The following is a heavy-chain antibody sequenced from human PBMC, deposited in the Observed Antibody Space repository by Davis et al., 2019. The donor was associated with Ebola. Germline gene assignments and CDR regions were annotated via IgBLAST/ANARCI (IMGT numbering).Heavy chain of an antibody. J-gene: IGHJ4*02. CDR2: MYYSGST. V-gene: IGHV4-39*07. CDR3: ARGLYPWELDY. Sequence: SETLSLTCTVSGGSISSSSHYWGWIRQPPGKGLEWIGSMYYSGSTYYNPSLKSRVTISVDTFKNQFSLKLSSVTAADTAVYYCARGLYPWELDYWGQGTLVTVSS. CDR1: GGSISSSSHY. D-gene: IGHD1-1*01.